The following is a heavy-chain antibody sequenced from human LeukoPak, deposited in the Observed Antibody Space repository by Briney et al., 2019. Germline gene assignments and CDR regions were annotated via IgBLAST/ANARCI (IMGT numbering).Heavy chain of an antibody. Sequence: PSQTLSLTCTVSGGSISSGGYYWSWIRQHPEKGLEWIGYIYYSGSTYYNPSLKSRVTISVDTSKNQFSLKLSSVTAADTAVYYCARGGAYSYGFHYYYYYMDVWGKGTTVNVSS. D-gene: IGHD5-18*01. CDR1: GGSISSGGYY. CDR2: IYYSGST. CDR3: ARGGAYSYGFHYYYYYMDV. V-gene: IGHV4-31*03. J-gene: IGHJ6*03.